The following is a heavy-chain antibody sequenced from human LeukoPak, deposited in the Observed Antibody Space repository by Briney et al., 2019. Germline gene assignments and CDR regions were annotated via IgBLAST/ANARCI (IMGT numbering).Heavy chain of an antibody. CDR1: GFSISSDYY. CDR2: IYHDGST. Sequence: SETLSLTCNVFGFSISSDYYWGWIRQPPGEGLEWTATIYHDGSTYYNPSLKGRVIISLDTSKNQFSLTLTYVTAADTAVYYCARLGVIGRTFDYWGQGTLVTVSS. V-gene: IGHV4-38-2*02. CDR3: ARLGVIGRTFDY. J-gene: IGHJ4*02. D-gene: IGHD1-14*01.